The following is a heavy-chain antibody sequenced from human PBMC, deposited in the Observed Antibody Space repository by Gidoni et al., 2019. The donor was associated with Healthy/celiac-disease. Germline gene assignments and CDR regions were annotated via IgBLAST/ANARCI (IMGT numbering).Heavy chain of an antibody. Sequence: QVQLPESRPGLVQPSETLYLTCTVPRGSISSYYWSWIRQPPGKGLEWIGYIYYSGSTNYNPSLKSRVTISVDTSKNQFSLKLSSVTAADTAVYYCARGGDFWSGYYPPLRYWGQGTLVTVSS. V-gene: IGHV4-59*01. CDR3: ARGGDFWSGYYPPLRY. CDR1: RGSISSYY. D-gene: IGHD3-3*01. CDR2: IYYSGST. J-gene: IGHJ4*02.